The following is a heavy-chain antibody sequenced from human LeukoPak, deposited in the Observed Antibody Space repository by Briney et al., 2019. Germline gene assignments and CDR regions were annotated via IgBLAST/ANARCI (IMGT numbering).Heavy chain of an antibody. CDR1: GLTVRSNY. V-gene: IGHV3-53*01. Sequence: GGSLRLSCVVSGLTVRSNYMSWVRQAPGKGLEWVSIIQSDGTTIYADFVKGRFTISRDTSKNRLYLEMDSLRAEDTAIYYCTKVATTPVWAPDLWGQGTLVTVSS. CDR2: IQSDGTT. CDR3: TKVATTPVWAPDL. D-gene: IGHD1-1*01. J-gene: IGHJ4*02.